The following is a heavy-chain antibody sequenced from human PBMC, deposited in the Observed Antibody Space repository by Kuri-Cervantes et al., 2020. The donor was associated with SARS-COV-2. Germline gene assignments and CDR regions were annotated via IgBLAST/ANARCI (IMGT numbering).Heavy chain of an antibody. CDR2: INHSGST. D-gene: IGHD1-26*01. J-gene: IGHJ4*02. CDR1: GGSFSGYY. V-gene: IGHV4-34*01. Sequence: QTLSLTCAVYGGSFSGYYWSWIRQPPGKGLEWIGEINHSGSTDYNPSLKSRVTISVDTSKNQFSLKLSSVTAADTAVYYCARGHLGIDYWGQGTLVTVSS. CDR3: ARGHLGIDY.